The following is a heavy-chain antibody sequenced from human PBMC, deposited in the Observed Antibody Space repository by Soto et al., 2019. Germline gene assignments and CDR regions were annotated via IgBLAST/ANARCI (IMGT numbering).Heavy chain of an antibody. D-gene: IGHD6-13*01. V-gene: IGHV4-4*02. Sequence: QVQLQESGPGLVEPSGTLSLTCAVSGASISTTAWWSWVRQPPGKGLEWIGEIYHSGTTNCDPSLKSRVTISLDKSKSQFSLTLTSVTAVDTAVYYCAIPGAGDFDYWGRGTLVTVSS. CDR2: IYHSGTT. CDR3: AIPGAGDFDY. CDR1: GASISTTAW. J-gene: IGHJ4*02.